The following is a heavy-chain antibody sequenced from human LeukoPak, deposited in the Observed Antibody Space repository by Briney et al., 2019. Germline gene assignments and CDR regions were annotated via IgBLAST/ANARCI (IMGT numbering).Heavy chain of an antibody. J-gene: IGHJ3*02. CDR1: GGSTSSSDYY. V-gene: IGHV4-39*01. Sequence: SETLSLTCTVSGGSTSSSDYYWGWIRQPPDEGLEWIASIRYSANTYYNPSLKSRVTISVDTSKNQFSLKLNSVTAADTAVYYCARATALGVDAFDIWGQGTMVTVSS. CDR3: ARATALGVDAFDI. CDR2: IRYSANT. D-gene: IGHD3-10*01.